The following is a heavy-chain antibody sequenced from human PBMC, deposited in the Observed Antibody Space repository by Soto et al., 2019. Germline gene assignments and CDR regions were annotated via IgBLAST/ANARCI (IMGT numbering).Heavy chain of an antibody. Sequence: PGESLKISCKGSGYSFTSYWIGWVRQMPGKGLEWMGIIYPGDSDTRYSPSFQGQVTISADKSISTAYLQWSSLKASDTAMYYCARGVEDIVATTHKTPKYYYGMDVWGQGTTVTVSS. CDR2: IYPGDSDT. D-gene: IGHD5-12*01. CDR1: GYSFTSYW. J-gene: IGHJ6*02. CDR3: ARGVEDIVATTHKTPKYYYGMDV. V-gene: IGHV5-51*01.